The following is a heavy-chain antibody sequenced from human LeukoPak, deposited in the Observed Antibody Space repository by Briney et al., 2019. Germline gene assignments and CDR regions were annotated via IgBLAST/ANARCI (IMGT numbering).Heavy chain of an antibody. Sequence: GGTLRLSCEASGFTLNKYWMHWVRQAPGKGLVWFSRITGDGSDIAYADSVKGRFTVSRDDAKNILFLQMTSLRVEDTAIYYCARDAYTTTSNWLDPWGQGTLVTVSS. D-gene: IGHD4-17*01. J-gene: IGHJ5*02. CDR1: GFTLNKYW. V-gene: IGHV3-74*01. CDR2: ITGDGSDI. CDR3: ARDAYTTTSNWLDP.